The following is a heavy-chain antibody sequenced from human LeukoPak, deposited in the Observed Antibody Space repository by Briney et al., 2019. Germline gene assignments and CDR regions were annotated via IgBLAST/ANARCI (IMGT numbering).Heavy chain of an antibody. CDR2: IYHSGST. V-gene: IGHV4-39*07. D-gene: IGHD3-10*01. CDR1: GGSISSGDYY. Sequence: SETLSLTCTVSGGSISSGDYYWSWIRQPPGKGLEWIGSIYHSGSTYYNPSLKSRVTISVDTSKNQFSLKPSSVTAADTAVYYCARDPSLWFGESRNWGFDYWGQGTLVTVSS. J-gene: IGHJ4*02. CDR3: ARDPSLWFGESRNWGFDY.